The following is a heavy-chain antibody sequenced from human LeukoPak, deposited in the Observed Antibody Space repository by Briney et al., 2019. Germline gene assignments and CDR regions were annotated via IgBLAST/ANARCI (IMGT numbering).Heavy chain of an antibody. CDR1: GGSISSSSYY. V-gene: IGHV4-39*07. D-gene: IGHD3-22*01. Sequence: SETLSLTCTVSGGSISSSSYYWGWIRQPPGKGLEWIGSIDYSGSTYYNPSLKSRVTISVDTSKNQFSLKLSSVTAADTAVYFCARDPDYYDPGYWGQGTLVTVSS. CDR2: IDYSGST. J-gene: IGHJ4*02. CDR3: ARDPDYYDPGY.